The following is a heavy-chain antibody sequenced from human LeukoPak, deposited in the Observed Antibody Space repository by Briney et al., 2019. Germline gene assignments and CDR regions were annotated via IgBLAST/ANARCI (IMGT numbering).Heavy chain of an antibody. CDR2: ISGDGSGT. J-gene: IGHJ4*02. D-gene: IGHD6-6*01. V-gene: IGHV3-74*01. Sequence: GGSLRLSCAASGFTLRNYWMHWVRQVPGRGLVWVSRISGDGSGTNYADSVKGRFTISRDNAKNTVYLQINNLRAENTAVYFCARYSSSSGGPSYFLDYWGQGTLVTVSS. CDR3: ARYSSSSGGPSYFLDY. CDR1: GFTLRNYW.